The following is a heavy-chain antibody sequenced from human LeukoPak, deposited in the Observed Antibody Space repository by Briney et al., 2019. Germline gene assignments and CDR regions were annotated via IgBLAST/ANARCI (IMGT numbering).Heavy chain of an antibody. Sequence: GGSLRLSCAASGFTFSSYAMSWVRQAPGKGLEWVAAISGSGGNTYYADSVKGRFTISRDNSKNTLYLQMNSLRAEDTAVYYCAKDHQWRIRRNYFDYWGQGTLVTVSS. CDR2: ISGSGGNT. J-gene: IGHJ4*02. V-gene: IGHV3-23*01. D-gene: IGHD6-19*01. CDR3: AKDHQWRIRRNYFDY. CDR1: GFTFSSYA.